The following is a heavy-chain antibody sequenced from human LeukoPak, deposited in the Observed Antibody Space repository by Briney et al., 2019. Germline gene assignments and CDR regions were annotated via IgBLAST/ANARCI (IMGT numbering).Heavy chain of an antibody. Sequence: GGSLRLSCAASGFTFSSYAMSWVRQAPGKGLEWASAISGSGGSTYYADSVKGRFTISRDNSKNTLYLQMNSLRAEDTAVYYCAKLAGWYDFLAYGMDVWGQGTTVTVSS. V-gene: IGHV3-23*01. D-gene: IGHD3-3*01. CDR1: GFTFSSYA. CDR3: AKLAGWYDFLAYGMDV. CDR2: ISGSGGST. J-gene: IGHJ6*02.